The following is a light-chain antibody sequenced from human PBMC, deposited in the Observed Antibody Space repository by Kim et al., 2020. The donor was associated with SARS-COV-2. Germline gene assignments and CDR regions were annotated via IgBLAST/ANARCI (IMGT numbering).Light chain of an antibody. CDR3: QVWDSGSDHYV. CDR2: YDS. Sequence: PRREGRITRWGRWNASKSVHWYQQKSGQAPVPVIFYDSDRPSGIPERFSGSNSGNTATLTISGVEAGDEADYYCQVWDSGSDHYVFGTGTKVTVL. CDR1: WNASKS. J-gene: IGLJ1*01. V-gene: IGLV3-21*04.